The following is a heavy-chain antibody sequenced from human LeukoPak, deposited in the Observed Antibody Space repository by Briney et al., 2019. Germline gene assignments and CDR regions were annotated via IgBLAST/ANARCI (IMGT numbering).Heavy chain of an antibody. Sequence: GGSLRLSCAASGFTFSSYEMDWVRQAPGKGLEWVSYISSSGNTIYYADSVKGRFTISRDNAKNSLYLQMNSLRAEDTAIYYCARDKNYYDSSGRRKVTDYWGQGTLVTVSS. D-gene: IGHD3-22*01. CDR2: ISSSGNTI. V-gene: IGHV3-48*03. J-gene: IGHJ4*02. CDR3: ARDKNYYDSSGRRKVTDY. CDR1: GFTFSSYE.